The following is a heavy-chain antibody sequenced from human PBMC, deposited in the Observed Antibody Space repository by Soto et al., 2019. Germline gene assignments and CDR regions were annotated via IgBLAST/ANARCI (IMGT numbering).Heavy chain of an antibody. CDR3: ARGNDYVGVPFDS. V-gene: IGHV4-30-2*01. Sequence: PLCLRRGVAGGNITYLGFRWNLVMQPPGKGLEWIGYIYLIGSTYYNSSLKSRVTISVDRSKNQFSLELTSVTAADTAVYYCARGNDYVGVPFDSWGQGILVTVSS. D-gene: IGHD3-16*01. CDR2: IYLIGST. J-gene: IGHJ4*02. CDR1: GGNITYLGFR.